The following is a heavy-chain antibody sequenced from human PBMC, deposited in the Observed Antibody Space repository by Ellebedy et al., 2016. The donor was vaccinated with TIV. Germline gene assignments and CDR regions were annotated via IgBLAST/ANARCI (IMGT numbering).Heavy chain of an antibody. CDR3: SRNLGHYMLSD. V-gene: IGHV3-7*01. J-gene: IGHJ4*02. Sequence: GGSLRLXXTASGFNFNTFFMSWVRQAPGKGLEWVANINGDGRAIQYADSVEGRFTISRDNAKKSLFLQMNSLRVEDTAMYYCSRNLGHYMLSDWGQGSLVTVSS. CDR1: GFNFNTFF. D-gene: IGHD2-8*01. CDR2: INGDGRAI.